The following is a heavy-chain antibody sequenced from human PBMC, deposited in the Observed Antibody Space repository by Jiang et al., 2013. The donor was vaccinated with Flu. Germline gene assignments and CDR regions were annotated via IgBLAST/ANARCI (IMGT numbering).Heavy chain of an antibody. J-gene: IGHJ3*02. Sequence: TFTTYNINWVRQAPGQGLEWMGRISAYSGKANYAQKFQGRVSMTTDTSSRTAYMDLRSLTSDDTAVYYCARDGVETAMKSDGLDIWGQGTMVTVSS. CDR2: ISAYSGKA. V-gene: IGHV1-18*01. CDR1: TFTTYN. D-gene: IGHD5-18*01. CDR3: ARDGVETAMKSDGLDI.